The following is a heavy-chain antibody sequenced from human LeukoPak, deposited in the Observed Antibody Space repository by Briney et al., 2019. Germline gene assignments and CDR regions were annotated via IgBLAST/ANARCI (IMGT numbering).Heavy chain of an antibody. J-gene: IGHJ5*02. CDR2: IVPIFGKT. V-gene: IGHV1-69*05. CDR3: ARGWGIPAPISWFDP. Sequence: SVKVSCKASGGSFSSNIIGWVRQAPGQGLEWMGGIVPIFGKTKYAQKFQGRVTITTDESSSTAYMELSSLRSDDTAIFYCARGWGIPAPISWFDPWGQGTLVTVSS. CDR1: GGSFSSNI. D-gene: IGHD2-2*01.